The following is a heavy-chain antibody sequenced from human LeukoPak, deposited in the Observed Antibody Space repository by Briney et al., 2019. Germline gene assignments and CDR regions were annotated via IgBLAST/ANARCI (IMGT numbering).Heavy chain of an antibody. CDR2: IFYNGNT. CDR3: VRNFDSYNAFDI. CDR1: GGSISIGGYY. J-gene: IGHJ3*02. Sequence: PSETLSLTCTVSGGSISIGGYYWRWIRQHPGKGLEWIGYIFYNGNTYYNPSLKSRLTISGDTSENQVSLKLSSVTAADTAVYYCVRNFDSYNAFDIWGQGTMVTVSS. D-gene: IGHD3-22*01. V-gene: IGHV4-31*03.